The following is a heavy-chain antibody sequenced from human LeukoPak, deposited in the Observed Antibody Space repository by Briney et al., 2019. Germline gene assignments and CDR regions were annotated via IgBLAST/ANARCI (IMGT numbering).Heavy chain of an antibody. V-gene: IGHV1-18*01. J-gene: IGHJ5*02. CDR1: GYTFTSYG. CDR2: ISAYNGNT. Sequence: GASVKVSCKASGYTFTSYGISWVRQSPGQGLEWMGWISAYNGNTNYAQKFQGRVTMTRDTSISTAYMELSRLRSDDTAVYYCARDYRPKLRYFDWSFDPWGQGTLVTVSS. CDR3: ARDYRPKLRYFDWSFDP. D-gene: IGHD3-9*01.